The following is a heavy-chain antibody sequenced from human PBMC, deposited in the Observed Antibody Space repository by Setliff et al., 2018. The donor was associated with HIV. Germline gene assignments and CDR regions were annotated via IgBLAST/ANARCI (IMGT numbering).Heavy chain of an antibody. V-gene: IGHV3-23*01. Sequence: GGSLRLSCAASGFTFSSYAMSWVRQAPGKGLEWVSGISGSGGSTYYADSVKGRFTISRDNSKNTLYLQMNSLRAEDTAVYYCAKQYSMYYYYYMDVWGKGTTVTV. CDR2: ISGSGGST. CDR1: GFTFSSYA. CDR3: AKQYSMYYYYYMDV. J-gene: IGHJ6*03. D-gene: IGHD6-6*01.